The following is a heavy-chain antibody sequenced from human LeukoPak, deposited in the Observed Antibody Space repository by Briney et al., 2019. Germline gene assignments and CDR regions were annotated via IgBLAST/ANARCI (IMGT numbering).Heavy chain of an antibody. CDR2: IYSSGST. J-gene: IGHJ4*02. CDR1: GGSISRGGYF. V-gene: IGHV4-61*02. CDR3: ARTSVTDRAFDY. Sequence: SETLSLTCTVSGGSISRGGYFWSCIRQPAGKGLEWIGRIYSSGSTNYNPSLQSRVTMSVDTSKNQFSLKLSSVSAADTAVYYCARTSVTDRAFDYWGQGTLVTVSS. D-gene: IGHD4-11*01.